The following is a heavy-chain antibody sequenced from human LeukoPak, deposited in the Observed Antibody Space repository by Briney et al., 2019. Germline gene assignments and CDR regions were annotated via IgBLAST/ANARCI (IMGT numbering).Heavy chain of an antibody. V-gene: IGHV4-34*01. D-gene: IGHD3-3*01. CDR2: INHSGST. Sequence: SETLSLTCAVYGGSFSGYYWSWNRQPPGKGLEWIGEINHSGSTNYNPSLKSRVTISVDTSKNQFSLKLSSVTAADTAVYYCARGFTIFGVVIMEEAWFDPWGQGTLVTVSS. CDR3: ARGFTIFGVVIMEEAWFDP. CDR1: GGSFSGYY. J-gene: IGHJ5*02.